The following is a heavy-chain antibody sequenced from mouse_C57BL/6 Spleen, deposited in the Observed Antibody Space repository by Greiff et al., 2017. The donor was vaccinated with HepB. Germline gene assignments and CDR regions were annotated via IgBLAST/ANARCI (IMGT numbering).Heavy chain of an antibody. Sequence: EVKVVESGGGLVKPGGSLKLSCAASGFTFSDYGMHWVRQAPEKGLEWVAYISSGSSTIYYADTVKGRFTISRDNAKNTLFLQMTSLRSEDTAMYYCARDGSSPVYFDYWGQGTTLTVSS. V-gene: IGHV5-17*01. CDR1: GFTFSDYG. J-gene: IGHJ2*01. CDR3: ARDGSSPVYFDY. D-gene: IGHD1-1*01. CDR2: ISSGSSTI.